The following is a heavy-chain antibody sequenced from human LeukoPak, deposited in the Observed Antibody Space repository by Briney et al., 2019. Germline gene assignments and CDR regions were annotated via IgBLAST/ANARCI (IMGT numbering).Heavy chain of an antibody. CDR2: INHSGST. D-gene: IGHD3-9*01. CDR1: GGSFSGYY. CDR3: ARIEGAHYDILTGYPDY. J-gene: IGHJ4*02. V-gene: IGHV4-34*01. Sequence: SETLSLTCAVSGGSFSGYYWSWIRQPPGKGLEWIGEINHSGSTNYNPSLKSRVTISVDTSKNQFSLKLSSVTAADTAVYYCARIEGAHYDILTGYPDYWGQGTLVTVSS.